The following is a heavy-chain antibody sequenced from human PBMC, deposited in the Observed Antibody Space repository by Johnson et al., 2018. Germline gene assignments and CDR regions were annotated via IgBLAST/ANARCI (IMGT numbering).Heavy chain of an antibody. CDR1: GFTFSSYG. CDR3: AKKGGWLRAEGPYDMDV. CDR2: ISYDGSNK. D-gene: IGHD5-12*01. V-gene: IGHV3-30*18. J-gene: IGHJ6*03. Sequence: VQLLESGGGVVQPGRSLRLSCAASGFTFSSYGMHWVRQAPGKGLEWVAVISYDGSNKYYADTVKGRFTISRDNSKNTLYLQMNSLRAEDTAVYYCAKKGGWLRAEGPYDMDVWGKGTTVTVSS.